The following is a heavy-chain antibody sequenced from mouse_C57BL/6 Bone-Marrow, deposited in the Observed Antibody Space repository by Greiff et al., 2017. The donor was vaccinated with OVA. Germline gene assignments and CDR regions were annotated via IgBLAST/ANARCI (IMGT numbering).Heavy chain of an antibody. CDR2: INPNNGGT. Sequence: EVKLEESGPELVKPGASVKIPCKASGYTFTDYNMDWVKQSHGKSLEWIGDINPNNGGTIYNQKFKGKATLTVDKSSSTAYMELRSLTSEDTAVYYCARVGYYGSSYEYFDVWGTGTTVTVSS. CDR3: ARVGYYGSSYEYFDV. CDR1: GYTFTDYN. D-gene: IGHD1-1*01. J-gene: IGHJ1*03. V-gene: IGHV1-18*01.